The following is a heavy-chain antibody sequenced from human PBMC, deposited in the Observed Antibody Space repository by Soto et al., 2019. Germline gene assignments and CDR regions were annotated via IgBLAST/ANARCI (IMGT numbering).Heavy chain of an antibody. CDR3: ALNSGNHNNYYYFGTDV. J-gene: IGHJ6*02. V-gene: IGHV2-26*01. Sequence: QVTLKESGPVLVKPIEPLTLTCTVSGFSLSNARMGVSWIRQPPGKALEWLAHIFSNDEKSYSTSLKSRLTISKDTSKSQEVLTITNMDPVVTAPYYCALNSGNHNNYYYFGTDVWGQGTTVSVS. D-gene: IGHD1-1*01. CDR1: GFSLSNARMG. CDR2: IFSNDEK.